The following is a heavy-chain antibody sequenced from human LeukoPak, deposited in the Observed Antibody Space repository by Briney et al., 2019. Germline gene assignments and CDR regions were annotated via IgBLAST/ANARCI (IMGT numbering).Heavy chain of an antibody. CDR2: ANSDGSTT. Sequence: GGSLRLSCAASGFPFSNYWMHWVRQAPGKGLVWVSRANSDGSTTNYADSVKGRFTISRDNAENTLYMRMNSLRPEDTAVYYCARGYYSSSRFDSWGQGTLVTVSS. D-gene: IGHD6-13*01. CDR3: ARGYYSSSRFDS. V-gene: IGHV3-74*01. CDR1: GFPFSNYW. J-gene: IGHJ4*02.